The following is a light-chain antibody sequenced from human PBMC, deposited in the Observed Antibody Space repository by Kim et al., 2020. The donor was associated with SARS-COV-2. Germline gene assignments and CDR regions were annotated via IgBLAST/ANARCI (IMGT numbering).Light chain of an antibody. V-gene: IGKV3-20*01. CDR1: QNVPRSH. CDR2: GAS. Sequence: EIVLTQSPGTLSLSAGERATLFCRASQNVPRSHVAWYQEKPGQPPRLLVYGASHRAIGIPRRFSGSGSGTDYTLTISSLEPEDFALYFCQEYGDSLGTFGHGTKVDIK. CDR3: QEYGDSLGT. J-gene: IGKJ1*01.